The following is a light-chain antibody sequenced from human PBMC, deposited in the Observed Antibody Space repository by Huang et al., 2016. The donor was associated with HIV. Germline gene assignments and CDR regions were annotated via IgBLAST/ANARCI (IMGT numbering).Light chain of an antibody. CDR2: AAA. CDR3: LQHYIFPPT. CDR1: HGVRND. J-gene: IGKJ1*01. Sequence: AIQMTQSPSSLSASVGDRVSISCRASHGVRNDLAWYQQRPGKAPKLLIYAAASLENGVPSRCSGSQSGTDFTLTISSLQPEDFATYYCLQHYIFPPTFGQGTRVEIK. V-gene: IGKV1-6*01.